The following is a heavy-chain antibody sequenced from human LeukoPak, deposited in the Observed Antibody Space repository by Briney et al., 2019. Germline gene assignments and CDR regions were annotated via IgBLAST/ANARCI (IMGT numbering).Heavy chain of an antibody. Sequence: GGSLRLSCAASGFTFSSYWMHWVRQAPGKWLVWASRINSDGSSTSYADSVKGRFTISRDNAKNTLYLQMNSLRAEDTAVYYCASLTQWFGELSHFDYWGQGTLVTVSS. J-gene: IGHJ4*02. V-gene: IGHV3-74*01. CDR1: GFTFSSYW. CDR2: INSDGSST. CDR3: ASLTQWFGELSHFDY. D-gene: IGHD3-10*01.